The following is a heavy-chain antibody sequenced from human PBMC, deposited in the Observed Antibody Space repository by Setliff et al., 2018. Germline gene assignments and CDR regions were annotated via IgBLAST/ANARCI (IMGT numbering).Heavy chain of an antibody. V-gene: IGHV4-61*01. J-gene: IGHJ6*03. CDR3: ARGETSSGWYIYYYYYMDV. D-gene: IGHD6-19*01. Sequence: PSETLSLTCTVSGGSVSSGSYYWSWIRQPPGKGLGWIGYIYYSGSTNYNPSLKSRVTISVDTSKNQFSLKLSSVTAADTAVYYCARGETSSGWYIYYYYYMDVWGKGTTVTVSS. CDR2: IYYSGST. CDR1: GGSVSSGSYY.